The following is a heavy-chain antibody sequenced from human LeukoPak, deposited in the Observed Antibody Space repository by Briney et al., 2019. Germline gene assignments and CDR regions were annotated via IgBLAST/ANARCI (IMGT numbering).Heavy chain of an antibody. CDR2: INPNSGGT. Sequence: EASVKVSCKASGYTFTGYYMHWVRQAPGQELEWMGWINPNSGGTNYAQKFQGRVTMTRDTSISTAYMELSRLRSDDTAVYYCARDAVAAIYYYYYYMDVWGKGTTVTVSS. V-gene: IGHV1-2*02. CDR3: ARDAVAAIYYYYYYMDV. D-gene: IGHD6-19*01. CDR1: GYTFTGYY. J-gene: IGHJ6*03.